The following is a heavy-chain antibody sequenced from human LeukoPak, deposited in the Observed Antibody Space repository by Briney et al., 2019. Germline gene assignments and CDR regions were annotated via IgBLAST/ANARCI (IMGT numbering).Heavy chain of an antibody. Sequence: PGGSLRLSCAASGFTFSTYWMHWVRQAPGKGLGWVSRISYDGSSATYADSVKGRFTISRDNAKNTLFLHMNSLRADDTAVYYCARFRDTAMGPYYYYYMDVWGKGTTVTVSS. D-gene: IGHD5-18*01. V-gene: IGHV3-74*01. CDR2: ISYDGSSA. CDR3: ARFRDTAMGPYYYYYMDV. J-gene: IGHJ6*03. CDR1: GFTFSTYW.